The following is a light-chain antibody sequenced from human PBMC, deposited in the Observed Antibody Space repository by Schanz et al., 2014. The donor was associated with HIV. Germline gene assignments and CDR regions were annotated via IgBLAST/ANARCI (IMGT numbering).Light chain of an antibody. CDR1: QSVSRK. Sequence: EIVMTQSPATLSVSPGERATLSCRASQSVSRKLAWYQQKPGQAPRLLFYGASTRATGFPARFSGSGSGTEFPLTISSLQSEDFAVYYCQQYNNWPFTFGQGTRLEIK. CDR3: QQYNNWPFT. V-gene: IGKV3-15*01. J-gene: IGKJ5*01. CDR2: GAS.